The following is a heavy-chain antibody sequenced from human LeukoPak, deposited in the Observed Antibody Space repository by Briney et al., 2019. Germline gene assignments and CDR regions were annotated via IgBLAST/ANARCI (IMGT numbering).Heavy chain of an antibody. D-gene: IGHD3-10*01. CDR1: GGTFTSYA. CDR3: ARDKERVTMVRDTNWFDP. CDR2: IIPIFGTA. J-gene: IGHJ5*02. Sequence: GASVKVSCKASGGTFTSYAISWVRQAPGQGLEWMGGIIPIFGTANYAQKFQGRVTITTDESTSTAYMELSSLRSEDTAVYYCARDKERVTMVRDTNWFDPWGQGTLVTVSS. V-gene: IGHV1-69*05.